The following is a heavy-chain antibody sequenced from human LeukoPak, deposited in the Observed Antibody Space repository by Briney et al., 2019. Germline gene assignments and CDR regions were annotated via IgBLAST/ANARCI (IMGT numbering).Heavy chain of an antibody. D-gene: IGHD3-10*01. CDR3: ARDLIIPSSGSYYNDAFDI. Sequence: ASVKVSCKASGYTFTSYAMNWVRQAPGQGLEWMGWINTNTGNPTYAQGFTGRFVFSLDTSVSTAYLQISSLKAEDTAVYYCARDLIIPSSGSYYNDAFDIWGQGTMVTVSS. V-gene: IGHV7-4-1*02. CDR2: INTNTGNP. CDR1: GYTFTSYA. J-gene: IGHJ3*02.